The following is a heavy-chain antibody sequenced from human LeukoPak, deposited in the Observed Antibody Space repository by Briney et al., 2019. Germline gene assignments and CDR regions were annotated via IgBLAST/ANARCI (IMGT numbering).Heavy chain of an antibody. J-gene: IGHJ4*02. CDR2: IYTSWST. CDR3: AAHRGLYFDY. V-gene: IGHV4-61*02. Sequence: SQTLSLTCTVSVGSISSGSYYWSWIRQPAGKGLEWIWRIYTSWSTNYNPSLKSRVTISVDTSKNQSSLKLSSVTAADTAVYYCAAHRGLYFDYWGQGTLVTVSS. CDR1: VGSISSGSYY.